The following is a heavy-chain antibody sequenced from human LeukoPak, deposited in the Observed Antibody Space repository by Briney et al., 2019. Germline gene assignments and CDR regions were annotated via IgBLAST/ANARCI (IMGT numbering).Heavy chain of an antibody. D-gene: IGHD6-13*01. CDR2: MNPNSGNT. V-gene: IGHV1-8*01. CDR3: ASRSYSSSWLYYYYGMDV. CDR1: GYTFTSYD. Sequence: ASVKVSCKASGYTFTSYDINWVRQATGQGIEWMGWMNPNSGNTGYAQKFQGRVTMTRNTSISTAYMELSSLRSEDSAVYYCASRSYSSSWLYYYYGMDVWGQGTTVTVSS. J-gene: IGHJ6*02.